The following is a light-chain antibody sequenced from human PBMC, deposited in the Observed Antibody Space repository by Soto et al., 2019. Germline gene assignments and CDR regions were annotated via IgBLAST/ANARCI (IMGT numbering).Light chain of an antibody. J-gene: IGKJ5*01. Sequence: EIVLTQSPATLSLSPGERATLYCRASQSISNNLAWYQQKPGQAPRIVIYSAFTRATGIPARFSGSGSGTDFTLTISRLDPEDFAVYYCQQRSDSITLGQGTRLEIK. CDR3: QQRSDSIT. CDR1: QSISNN. V-gene: IGKV3-11*01. CDR2: SAF.